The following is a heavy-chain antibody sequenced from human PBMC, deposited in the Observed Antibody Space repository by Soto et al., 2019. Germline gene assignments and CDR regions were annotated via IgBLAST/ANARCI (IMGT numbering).Heavy chain of an antibody. D-gene: IGHD2-8*01. Sequence: GGSLRLSCAASGFTFSSFHMHWVRQAPGKGLEWVALIWNDGSNKFYADSVKGRFTISRDNSKNTLYLQMDSLRAEDTAVYYCARIDTWALNFDYWGQGTLVTVSS. CDR1: GFTFSSFH. J-gene: IGHJ4*02. V-gene: IGHV3-33*08. CDR3: ARIDTWALNFDY. CDR2: IWNDGSNK.